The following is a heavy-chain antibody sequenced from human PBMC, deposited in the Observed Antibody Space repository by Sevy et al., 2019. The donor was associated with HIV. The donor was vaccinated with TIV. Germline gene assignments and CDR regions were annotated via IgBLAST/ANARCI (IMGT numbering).Heavy chain of an antibody. CDR1: GFSFRETW. D-gene: IGHD2-21*02. Sequence: GGSLRLSCAASGFSFRETWMSWVRQGPGKGLELVGRIKSKSDGGTTDYAAPVKGRFTISRDDSKTTLYLQMNSLKTEDTALYYCTTMGCDGGFDIWGQGTMVTVS. J-gene: IGHJ3*02. CDR3: TTMGCDGGFDI. V-gene: IGHV3-15*01. CDR2: IKSKSDGGTT.